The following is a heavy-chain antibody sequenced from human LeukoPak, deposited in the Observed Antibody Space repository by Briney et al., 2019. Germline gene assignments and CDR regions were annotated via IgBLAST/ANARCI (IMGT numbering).Heavy chain of an antibody. V-gene: IGHV2-5*02. J-gene: IGHJ5*02. CDR3: AHMTYRFYNWNYVYNWFDP. D-gene: IGHD1-7*01. Sequence: SGPTLVKPTQTLTLTCTFSGFSLSTSGVGVGWIRQPPGKALEWLALIYWDDDKRYSPSLKSRLTITKDTSKNQVVLTMTNMDPVDTATYYCAHMTYRFYNWNYVYNWFDPWGQGTLVTVSS. CDR2: IYWDDDK. CDR1: GFSLSTSGVG.